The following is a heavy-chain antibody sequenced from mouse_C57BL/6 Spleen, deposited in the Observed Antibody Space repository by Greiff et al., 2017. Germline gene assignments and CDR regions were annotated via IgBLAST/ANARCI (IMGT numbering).Heavy chain of an antibody. CDR1: GYTFTSYW. CDR3: ARSGDYDSAWFAY. CDR2: IDPSDSYT. J-gene: IGHJ3*01. V-gene: IGHV1-50*01. Sequence: QVQLKQPGAELVKPGASVKLSCKASGYTFTSYWMQWVKQRPGQGLEWIGEIDPSDSYTNYNQKFKGKATLTVDTSSSTAYMQLSSLTSEDSAVYYCARSGDYDSAWFAYWGQGTLVTVSA. D-gene: IGHD2-4*01.